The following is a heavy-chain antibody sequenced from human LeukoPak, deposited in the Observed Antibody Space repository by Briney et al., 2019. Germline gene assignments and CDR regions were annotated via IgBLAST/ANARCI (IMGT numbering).Heavy chain of an antibody. D-gene: IGHD3-22*01. J-gene: IGHJ4*02. CDR3: ARDRTHYYHSSGYYSRWEY. CDR1: GYTFTSYG. CDR2: ISAYNGNT. Sequence: ASVKVSCKASGYTFTSYGISWVRQAPGQGLEWMGWISAYNGNTNYAQKLQGRVTMTTDTSTSTAYMELRSLRSEDTAMYYCARDRTHYYHSSGYYSRWEYWGQETLVTVSS. V-gene: IGHV1-18*01.